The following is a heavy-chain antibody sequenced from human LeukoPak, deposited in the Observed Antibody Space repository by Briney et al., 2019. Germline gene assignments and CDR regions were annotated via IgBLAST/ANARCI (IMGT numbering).Heavy chain of an antibody. J-gene: IGHJ4*02. V-gene: IGHV4-34*01. CDR3: ARVYYDSSGYYYIHFDY. D-gene: IGHD3-22*01. CDR2: INHSGST. Sequence: SETPSLTCAVYGGSFSGYYWSWIRQPPGKGLEWIGEINHSGSTNYNPSLMSRVTISVATSKNKFSLKLSSVTAADTAVYYCARVYYDSSGYYYIHFDYWGQGTLVSVSS. CDR1: GGSFSGYY.